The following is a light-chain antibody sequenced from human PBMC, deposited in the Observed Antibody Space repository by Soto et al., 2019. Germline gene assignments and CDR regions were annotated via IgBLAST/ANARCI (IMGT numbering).Light chain of an antibody. V-gene: IGKV1-5*03. CDR3: QCGFT. J-gene: IGKJ4*01. CDR1: QSISNW. CDR2: KAS. Sequence: DIQMTQSPSTLSASVGDRVTITCRASQSISNWLAWYQQKPGKAPKLLIYKASSLESGVPSRFSGSGSGTEFTLTIGSLPPDDFATYYCQCGFTFGGGTKVEIK.